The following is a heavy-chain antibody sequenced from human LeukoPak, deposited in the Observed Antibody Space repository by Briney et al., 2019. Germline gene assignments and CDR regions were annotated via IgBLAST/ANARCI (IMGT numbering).Heavy chain of an antibody. CDR1: GYTFTSYL. CDR2: ISPNGGST. D-gene: IGHD3-22*01. J-gene: IGHJ4*02. CDR3: ARGVVITTPFDY. V-gene: IGHV1-46*01. Sequence: ASVKVSCKTSGYTFTSYLLHWVRQAPGQGLEWMGLISPNGGSTTYAQKFQGRVTMTKDTSTSTVYVELSSLRSEDTAVYYCARGVVITTPFDYWGQGTLVTVSS.